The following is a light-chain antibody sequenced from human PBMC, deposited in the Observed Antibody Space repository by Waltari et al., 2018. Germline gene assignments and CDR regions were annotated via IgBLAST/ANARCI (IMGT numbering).Light chain of an antibody. CDR3: CSYAGSYTWV. J-gene: IGLJ3*02. CDR2: DDN. CDR1: SSDVGNYTL. V-gene: IGLV2-23*01. Sequence: QSGLTQPASVSGSPGQSITISCTGTSSDVGNYTLVPWYQQYPGKAPKVMIYDDNRRPSGVSDRFSGSKSGNTASLTISGVQAEDEADYYCCSYAGSYTWVFGGGTKLTVL.